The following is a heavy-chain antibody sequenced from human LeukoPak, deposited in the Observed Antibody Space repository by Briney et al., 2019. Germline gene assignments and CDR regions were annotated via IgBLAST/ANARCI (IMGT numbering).Heavy chain of an antibody. CDR3: AKDKGWGYSAYDCYGMDV. J-gene: IGHJ6*02. CDR1: GFTFSSYA. D-gene: IGHD1-26*01. CDR2: ISGSGSST. V-gene: IGHV3-23*01. Sequence: GGSLRLSCAASGFTFSSYAMSWVRQAPGKGLEWVSVISGSGSSTYYADSVKGWFTISRDNSKNTLYLQMNSLRAEDTAVYYCAKDKGWGYSAYDCYGMDVWGQGTTVTVSS.